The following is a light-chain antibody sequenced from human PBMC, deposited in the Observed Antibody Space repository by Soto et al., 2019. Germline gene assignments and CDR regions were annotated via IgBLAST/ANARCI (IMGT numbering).Light chain of an antibody. V-gene: IGKV1-5*03. CDR2: KAS. Sequence: DIQMTQSASTLSASLGDRVTITSRASQSVSSWVAWYHLKTGKAPKLLIYKASTLETGVPSRFSGSGYGTDFNLTISSLQTEDLATYYCLQDYNYPRTFGQGTKVDIK. CDR1: QSVSSW. CDR3: LQDYNYPRT. J-gene: IGKJ1*01.